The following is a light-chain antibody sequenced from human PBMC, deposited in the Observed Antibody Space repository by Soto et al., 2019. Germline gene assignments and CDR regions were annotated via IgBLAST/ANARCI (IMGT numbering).Light chain of an antibody. CDR2: GAS. V-gene: IGKV3-20*01. Sequence: EIALTQSPGTLSLSPGERATLSCGASQSISSSYLAWYQQKPGQAPRLLLYGASNRATGIPDRFSGSGSGTDFTLTISRLEPEDFAVYYCQQYGSSLWTFGQGTKVDIK. J-gene: IGKJ1*01. CDR3: QQYGSSLWT. CDR1: QSISSSY.